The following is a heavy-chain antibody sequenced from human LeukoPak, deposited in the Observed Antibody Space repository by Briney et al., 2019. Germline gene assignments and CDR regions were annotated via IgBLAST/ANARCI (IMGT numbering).Heavy chain of an antibody. D-gene: IGHD4-17*01. J-gene: IGHJ5*02. V-gene: IGHV4-59*01. CDR2: IYYSGST. CDR3: ARDRPNDYGDMGWFDP. Sequence: SETLSLTCTVSGGSISSYYWSWIRQPPGKGLEWIGYIYYSGSTNYNPSLKSRVTISVDTSKNQFSLKLSSVTAADTAVYYCARDRPNDYGDMGWFDPWGQGTLVTVSS. CDR1: GGSISSYY.